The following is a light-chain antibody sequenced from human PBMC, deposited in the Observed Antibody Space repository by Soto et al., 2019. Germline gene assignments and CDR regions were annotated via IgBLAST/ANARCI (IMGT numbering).Light chain of an antibody. CDR2: RNV. J-gene: IGLJ3*02. CDR1: SSNIGSNH. V-gene: IGLV1-47*01. CDR3: AAWDDSLSGWV. Sequence: QSVLTQPPSASGTPGQRVTISCSGSSSNIGSNHVYWYQHLPGTAPKLLIYRNVLRPSGVPDRFSASKSGTSASLAISGLQSEDEADYYCAAWDDSLSGWVFGGGTTLTVL.